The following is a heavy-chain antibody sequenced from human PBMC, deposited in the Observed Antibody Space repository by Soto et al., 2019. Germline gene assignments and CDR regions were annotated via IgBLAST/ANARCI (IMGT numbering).Heavy chain of an antibody. Sequence: VQLVESGGGLIQPGGSLRLSCAVSGFTVSNNYMSWVRQAPGKGLEGVSVIYSGGYTAYGDSVKGRFTISRDNSKTTPYTQRNSRGAADRAVYYWATQPGGGGYWGQGTLVTVSS. J-gene: IGHJ4*02. D-gene: IGHD3-10*01. CDR1: GFTVSNNY. V-gene: IGHV3-53*01. CDR2: IYSGGYT. CDR3: ATQPGGGGY.